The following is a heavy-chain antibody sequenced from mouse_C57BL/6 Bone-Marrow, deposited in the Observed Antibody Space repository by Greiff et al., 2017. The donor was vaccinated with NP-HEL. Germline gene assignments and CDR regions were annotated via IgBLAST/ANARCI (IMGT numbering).Heavy chain of an antibody. J-gene: IGHJ4*01. V-gene: IGHV5-4*01. D-gene: IGHD2-5*01. CDR1: GFTFSSYA. CDR2: ISDGGSYT. Sequence: DVKLVESGGGLVKPGGSLKLSCAASGFTFSSYAMSWVRQTPEKRLEWVATISDGGSYTYYPDNVKGRFTISRDNAKNNLYLQMSHLKSEDTAMYYCARDSNYHYYAMDYWGQGTSVTVSS. CDR3: ARDSNYHYYAMDY.